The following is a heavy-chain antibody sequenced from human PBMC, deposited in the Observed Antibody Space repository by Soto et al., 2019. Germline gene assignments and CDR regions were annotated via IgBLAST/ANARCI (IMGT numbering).Heavy chain of an antibody. J-gene: IGHJ3*02. V-gene: IGHV3-21*01. D-gene: IGHD1-26*01. CDR1: GFTFSSYS. CDR2: ISSSSSYI. Sequence: GGSLRLSCAASGFTFSSYSMNWVRQAPGKGLEWVSSISSSSSYIYYADSVKGRFTISRGNAKKSLYLQMNSLRAEDTAVYYCARDGYREDGATNAFDIWGQGTMVTVSS. CDR3: ARDGYREDGATNAFDI.